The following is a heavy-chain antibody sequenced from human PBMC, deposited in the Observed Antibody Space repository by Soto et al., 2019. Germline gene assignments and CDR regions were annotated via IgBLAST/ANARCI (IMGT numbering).Heavy chain of an antibody. V-gene: IGHV3-23*01. CDR2: IGGSGAGT. CDR3: AKAELAVEPEY. Sequence: EVQLLESGGGLVQPGGSLRLSCAASGFTFSSYAMSWVRQAPGKGLEWVSAIGGSGAGTFYADSVKGRFTISRDNSKDTLYLQMNSLSAEDTAVYYWAKAELAVEPEYWGQGTLVSVSS. D-gene: IGHD6-19*01. CDR1: GFTFSSYA. J-gene: IGHJ4*02.